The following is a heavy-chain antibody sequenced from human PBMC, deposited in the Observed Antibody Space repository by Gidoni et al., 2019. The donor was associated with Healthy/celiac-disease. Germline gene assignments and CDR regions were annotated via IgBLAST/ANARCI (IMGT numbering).Heavy chain of an antibody. V-gene: IGHV3-48*02. CDR1: YS. J-gene: IGHJ3*02. D-gene: IGHD3-10*01. Sequence: YSMNWVRQATGKGLEWVSYISSSSSTIYYADSVKGRFTSSIDNAKNSLYLQMNSLRDEDTAVYYGARDGRGSGSYYNGCDAFDIWGQGTMVTVSS. CDR2: ISSSSSTI. CDR3: ARDGRGSGSYYNGCDAFDI.